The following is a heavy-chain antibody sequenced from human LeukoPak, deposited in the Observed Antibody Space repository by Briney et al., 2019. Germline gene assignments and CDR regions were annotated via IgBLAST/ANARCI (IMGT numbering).Heavy chain of an antibody. CDR2: ISWNSNSI. J-gene: IGHJ4*02. D-gene: IGHD3-22*01. CDR1: GFTFDDYA. CDR3: ARGRYYHDTSGYYSLDY. V-gene: IGHV3-9*03. Sequence: GGSLRLSCAASGFTFDDYAMHWGRQAPGKGLEWVSSISWNSNSIAYADSVKGRFTISRDNAKNSLYLQLNSLRAEDMALYYCARGRYYHDTSGYYSLDYWGQGTLVTVSS.